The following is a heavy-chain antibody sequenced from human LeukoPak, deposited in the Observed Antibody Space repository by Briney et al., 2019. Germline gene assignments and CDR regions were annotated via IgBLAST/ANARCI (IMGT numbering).Heavy chain of an antibody. D-gene: IGHD3-3*01. CDR3: AKVPVFSLTISEVVTDDAFDI. J-gene: IGHJ3*02. CDR1: GFIFSSYA. V-gene: IGHV3-23*01. CDR2: ISVSGVST. Sequence: GGSLTLSCAASGFIFSSYAMSGVRQAPARGLEWVSAISVSGVSTYYADSMKGRFTISRNNSKNTLYLQMNSMSAEDTAVYYCAKVPVFSLTISEVVTDDAFDIWGQGTIVTVSS.